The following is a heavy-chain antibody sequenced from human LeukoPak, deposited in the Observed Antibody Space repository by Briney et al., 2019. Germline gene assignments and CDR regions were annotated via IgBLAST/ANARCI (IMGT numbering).Heavy chain of an antibody. CDR3: AKKGYYDGSGYYMYYFDH. D-gene: IGHD3-22*01. CDR2: ISNSGDFR. CDR1: GFMFSDEY. V-gene: IGHV3-11*03. Sequence: PGGSLRLSCSASGFMFSDEYMSWIRQAPGKGLEWVSYISNSGDFRAYADSVKGRFTISRDNSKNTLYLQMNSLRAEDTAVYYCAKKGYYDGSGYYMYYFDHWGQGTLVTVSS. J-gene: IGHJ4*02.